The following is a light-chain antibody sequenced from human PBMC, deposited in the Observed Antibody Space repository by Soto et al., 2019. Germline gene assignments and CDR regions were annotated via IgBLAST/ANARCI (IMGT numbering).Light chain of an antibody. Sequence: QSALTQPRSVSGSPGQSVTISCTGTSSDVGGYNYVSWYQQHPGKAPKLMIYVVSKRPSGVPDRFSGSKSGNTASLTISGLQAEDEADYCCSAYAGTYTYVVFGGGTKLTVL. CDR2: VVS. CDR3: SAYAGTYTYVV. V-gene: IGLV2-11*01. J-gene: IGLJ2*01. CDR1: SSDVGGYNY.